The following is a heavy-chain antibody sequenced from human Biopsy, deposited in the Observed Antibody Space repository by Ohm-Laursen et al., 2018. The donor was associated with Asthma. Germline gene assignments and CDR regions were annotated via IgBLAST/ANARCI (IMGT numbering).Heavy chain of an antibody. Sequence: SLRLSCAASGFTFHNYVMHWARQAPGKGLEWVAGIFFDGSNKYYADSVKGRFTISRDNSKDTLYLQVNSLRGDDTAVYYCAKDVFPGWELRRGPDYWGQGTLVTVSS. D-gene: IGHD1-26*01. V-gene: IGHV3-30-3*01. CDR3: AKDVFPGWELRRGPDY. CDR2: IFFDGSNK. CDR1: GFTFHNYV. J-gene: IGHJ4*02.